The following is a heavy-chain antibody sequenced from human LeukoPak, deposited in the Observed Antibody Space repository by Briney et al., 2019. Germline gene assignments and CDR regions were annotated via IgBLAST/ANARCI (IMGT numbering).Heavy chain of an antibody. CDR1: GGTFSSYA. J-gene: IGHJ6*03. Sequence: SVKVSCKASGGTFSSYAISWVRQAPGQGLEWMGGIIPIFGTTNYAQKFRGRVAITADKSTRTAYMELSSLRSEDTAVYYCARVNSLLGYCSGGSCSRYYYYMDVWGKGTTVTVSS. CDR2: IIPIFGTT. D-gene: IGHD2-15*01. V-gene: IGHV1-69*06. CDR3: ARVNSLLGYCSGGSCSRYYYYMDV.